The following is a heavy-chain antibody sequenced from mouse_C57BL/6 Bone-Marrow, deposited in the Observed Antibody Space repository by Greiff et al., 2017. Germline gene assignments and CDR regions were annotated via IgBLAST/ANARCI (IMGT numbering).Heavy chain of an antibody. J-gene: IGHJ1*03. CDR1: GYTFTDYN. V-gene: IGHV1-18*01. Sequence: VQLQQSGPELVKPGASVKIPCKASGYTFTDYNMDWVKQSHGKSLEWIGDINPNNGGTIYNQKFKGKATLTVDKSSSTAYMELRSLTSEDTAVYYCAREGGWDGNYWYFDVWGTGTTVTVSS. D-gene: IGHD2-1*01. CDR3: AREGGWDGNYWYFDV. CDR2: INPNNGGT.